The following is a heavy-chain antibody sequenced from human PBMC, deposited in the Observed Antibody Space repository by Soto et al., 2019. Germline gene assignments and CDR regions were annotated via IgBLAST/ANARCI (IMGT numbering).Heavy chain of an antibody. CDR3: GRDRRSGTYYATYGVFDI. CDR2: MYHRGST. J-gene: IGHJ3*02. Sequence: QVQLQESGPGLVKPSGTLSLTCAVSGGSISSTNWWTWVRQPPGKGLEWIGNMYHRGSTNYNPSLKSPADISAPKSRRKFSLKRNAGTAEETALYFFGRDRRSGTYYATYGVFDIWGQGTLVTGSS. V-gene: IGHV4-4*02. D-gene: IGHD1-26*01. CDR1: GGSISSTNW.